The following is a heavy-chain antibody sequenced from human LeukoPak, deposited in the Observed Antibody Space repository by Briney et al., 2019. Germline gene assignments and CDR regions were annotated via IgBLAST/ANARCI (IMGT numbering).Heavy chain of an antibody. CDR3: ARGLRGYSYGFSVNYYYYGMDV. Sequence: ASVKVSCKASGYTFTSYGISWVRQATGQGLEWMGWMNPNSGNTGYAQKLQGRVTMTRNTSISTAYMELSSLRSEDTAVYYCARGLRGYSYGFSVNYYYYGMDVWGQGTTVTVSS. J-gene: IGHJ6*02. CDR1: GYTFTSYG. CDR2: MNPNSGNT. D-gene: IGHD5-18*01. V-gene: IGHV1-8*02.